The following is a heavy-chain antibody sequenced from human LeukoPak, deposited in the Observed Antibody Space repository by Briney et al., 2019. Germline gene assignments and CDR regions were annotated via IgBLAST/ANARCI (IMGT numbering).Heavy chain of an antibody. J-gene: IGHJ5*02. CDR2: INPYSGVT. D-gene: IGHD6-13*01. CDR1: GYTFIGHY. Sequence: ASVKVSCKASGYTFIGHYTHWMRQAPGQGLEWVGWINPYSGVTNYADNFQGRVTLTRDTSSGTAYMELTSLRSDDTAVYYCARDHIDDSSTSAPGTDGFDPWGQGTLVTVSS. V-gene: IGHV1-2*02. CDR3: ARDHIDDSSTSAPGTDGFDP.